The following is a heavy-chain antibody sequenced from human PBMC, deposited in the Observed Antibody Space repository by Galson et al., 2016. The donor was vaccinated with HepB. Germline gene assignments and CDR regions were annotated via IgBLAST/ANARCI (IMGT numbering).Heavy chain of an antibody. J-gene: IGHJ5*02. V-gene: IGHV3-11*01. CDR3: ARGVGFYT. Sequence: LRLSCAASGFTLSDSYMTWIRQAPGKGLEWVPYISRSGTGSSIFYADSVKGRFTISRDNATNSLSLQMNSLRAEDTAVYYCARGVGFYTWGQGTLVTVSS. D-gene: IGHD3-3*01. CDR2: ISRSGTGSSI. CDR1: GFTLSDSY.